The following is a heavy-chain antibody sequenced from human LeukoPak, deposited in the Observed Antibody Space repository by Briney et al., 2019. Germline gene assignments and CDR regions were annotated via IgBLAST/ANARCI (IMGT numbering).Heavy chain of an antibody. D-gene: IGHD2-8*02. CDR2: VSGSGGST. V-gene: IGHV3-23*01. Sequence: PGGSLRLSCAASGFTFSSYAMTWVRQAPGKGLEWVSGVSGSGGSTYYADSVKGRFTISRDNAKNSLYLQMNSLRAEDTAVYYCARVLTGSWDWFDPWGQGTLVTVSS. CDR1: GFTFSSYA. J-gene: IGHJ5*02. CDR3: ARVLTGSWDWFDP.